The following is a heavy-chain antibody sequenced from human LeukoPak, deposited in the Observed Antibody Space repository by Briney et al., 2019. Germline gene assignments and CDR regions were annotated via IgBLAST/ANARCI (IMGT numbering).Heavy chain of an antibody. Sequence: SETLSLTCTVSGGSISSYYWSWIRQPAGKGLEWIGRIYTSGSTNYNPSLKSRVTMSVDTSKNQFSLKLSSVTAADTAVYYCARDLHPVPAATPYYYGMDVWGQGTTVTVSS. CDR3: ARDLHPVPAATPYYYGMDV. J-gene: IGHJ6*02. D-gene: IGHD2-2*02. CDR1: GGSISSYY. V-gene: IGHV4-4*07. CDR2: IYTSGST.